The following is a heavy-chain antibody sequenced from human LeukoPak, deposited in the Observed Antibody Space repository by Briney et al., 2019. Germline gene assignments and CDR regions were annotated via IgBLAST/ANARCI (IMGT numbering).Heavy chain of an antibody. V-gene: IGHV3-30*18. D-gene: IGHD6-19*01. CDR3: AKEQRRSRWLYSSGWHGGVNWFDP. CDR1: GFTFSSYG. J-gene: IGHJ5*02. CDR2: ISYDGSNK. Sequence: PGGSLRLSCAASGFTFSSYGMHWVRQAPGKGLEWVAVISYDGSNKYYADSVKGRFTISRDNSKNTLYLQMNSLRAEDTAVYYCAKEQRRSRWLYSSGWHGGVNWFDPWGQGTLVTVSS.